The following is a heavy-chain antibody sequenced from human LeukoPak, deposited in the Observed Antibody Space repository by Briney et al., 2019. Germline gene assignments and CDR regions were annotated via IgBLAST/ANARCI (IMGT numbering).Heavy chain of an antibody. V-gene: IGHV1-2*02. CDR1: GYTFSAYY. Sequence: AASVTVSCKTSGYTFSAYYMHWVRQAPGQGLEWMGWINPNSGGTNYAQKFQGRVTMTRDTSISTAYMELSRLRSDDTAVYYCARVKAAMVYHRYYYGMDVWGQGTTVTVSS. CDR2: INPNSGGT. CDR3: ARVKAAMVYHRYYYGMDV. J-gene: IGHJ6*02. D-gene: IGHD5-18*01.